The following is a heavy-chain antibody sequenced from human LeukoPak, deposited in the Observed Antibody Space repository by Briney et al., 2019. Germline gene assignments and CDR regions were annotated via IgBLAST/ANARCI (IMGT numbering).Heavy chain of an antibody. V-gene: IGHV3-7*01. CDR3: ARFGYSGWNLEY. CDR2: INQGGSVK. CDR1: GFSFRDFW. J-gene: IGHJ4*02. Sequence: SGGSLRLSCAASGFSFRDFWMTWVRQAPGKGLEWVANINQGGSVKYYVDSVKGRFTISRDDAKSSLYVQMNSLRDEDTAVYYCARFGYSGWNLEYWGQGTLVTVSS. D-gene: IGHD5-12*01.